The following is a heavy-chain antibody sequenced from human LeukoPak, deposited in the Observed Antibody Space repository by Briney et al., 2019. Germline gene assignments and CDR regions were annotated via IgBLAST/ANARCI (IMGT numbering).Heavy chain of an antibody. CDR3: ARSPHPTLLDAFDI. J-gene: IGHJ3*02. CDR2: IYTSGST. Sequence: SETLSLTCTVSGGSISSYYWSWIRQPAGKGLEWIGRIYTSGSTNYNPSLKSRVTMSVDTSKNQFSLKLSSVTAADTAVYYCARSPHPTLLDAFDIWGQGTMVTVSS. CDR1: GGSISSYY. V-gene: IGHV4-4*07.